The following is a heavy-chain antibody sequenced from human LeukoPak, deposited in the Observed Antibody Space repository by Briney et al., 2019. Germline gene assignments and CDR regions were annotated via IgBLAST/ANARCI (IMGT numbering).Heavy chain of an antibody. D-gene: IGHD5-12*01. Sequence: GGSLRLSCAASGFNFNNYAMNWVRQAPGKGLEWVSSISGSGGNTYYADSVKGRFTISRDNSKNTLYLQMNSLRAEDTAVYYCARDRLGDSGYALNDAFDIWGQGTMVTVSS. V-gene: IGHV3-23*01. CDR2: ISGSGGNT. J-gene: IGHJ3*02. CDR3: ARDRLGDSGYALNDAFDI. CDR1: GFNFNNYA.